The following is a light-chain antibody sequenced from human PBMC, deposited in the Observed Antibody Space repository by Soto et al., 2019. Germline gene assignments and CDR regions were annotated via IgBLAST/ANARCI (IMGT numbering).Light chain of an antibody. CDR1: SSDVGSYNL. Sequence: QSALTQPASVSGSPGQSITISCTGTSSDVGSYNLVSWDQQHPGKAPKLMIYEGSKRPSGVSNRFSGSKSGNTASLTISGRQAEDDADYYCCSYAGSSTNVVFGGGTKVTVL. CDR2: EGS. J-gene: IGLJ2*01. CDR3: CSYAGSSTNVV. V-gene: IGLV2-23*01.